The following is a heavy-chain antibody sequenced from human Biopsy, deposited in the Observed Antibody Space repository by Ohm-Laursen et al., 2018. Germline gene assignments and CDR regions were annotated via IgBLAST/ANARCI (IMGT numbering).Heavy chain of an antibody. V-gene: IGHV4-59*08. CDR3: ARRGSGGRSFDY. D-gene: IGHD2-15*01. J-gene: IGHJ4*02. Sequence: SETLSLTCTVSGGSISSYYWSWIRQPPGKGLEWIGYIYYTGSTNYNPPLKSRVTISVDTSMNHLSLRLTSVTAADTAVYYCARRGSGGRSFDYWGQGSLVTVSS. CDR2: IYYTGST. CDR1: GGSISSYY.